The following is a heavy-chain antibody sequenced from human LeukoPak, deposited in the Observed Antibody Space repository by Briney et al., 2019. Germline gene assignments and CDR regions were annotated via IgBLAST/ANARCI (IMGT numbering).Heavy chain of an antibody. D-gene: IGHD2-21*01. CDR2: IYTSGST. CDR1: GGSISSYY. CDR3: ARVDGEVGINWFDP. Sequence: SETLSLTCTVSGGSISSYYWSWIRQPAGKGLEWIGRIYTSGSTNYNPSLKSRVTMSVDTSKNQFSLKLSSVTAADTAVYYCARVDGEVGINWFDPWGQGTLVTVSS. J-gene: IGHJ5*02. V-gene: IGHV4-4*07.